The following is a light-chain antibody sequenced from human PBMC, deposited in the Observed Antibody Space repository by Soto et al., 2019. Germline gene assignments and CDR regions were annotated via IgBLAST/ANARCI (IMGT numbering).Light chain of an antibody. Sequence: QSALTQPAPVSGSPGQSITISCTGTSSDVGGYNYVSWYQHHPGKAPKLIIYEVSNRPSGVSDRFSGSKSGNTASLTISGLQAEDEADYYCSSYTSSSTLGVFGTGTKLTVL. CDR2: EVS. CDR3: SSYTSSSTLGV. CDR1: SSDVGGYNY. J-gene: IGLJ1*01. V-gene: IGLV2-14*01.